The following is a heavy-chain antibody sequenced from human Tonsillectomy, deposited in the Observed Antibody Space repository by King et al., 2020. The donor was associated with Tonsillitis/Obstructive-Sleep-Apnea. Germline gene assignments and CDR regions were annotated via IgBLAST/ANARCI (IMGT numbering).Heavy chain of an antibody. D-gene: IGHD2-2*01. V-gene: IGHV3-21*06. CDR1: GCTFNNYA. J-gene: IGHJ5*02. CDR2: IITAGTYI. CDR3: ARYEGECTINSCYTWFDP. Sequence: QLVQSGGGLVKPGGSLRLSCAASGCTFNNYAMNWVRQSPGKGLEWVSSIITAGTYIFYADSVKGRVAISGDNAKNSLYLQMNSLRAEDTAIYYCARYEGECTINSCYTWFDPWGQGTLVTVSS.